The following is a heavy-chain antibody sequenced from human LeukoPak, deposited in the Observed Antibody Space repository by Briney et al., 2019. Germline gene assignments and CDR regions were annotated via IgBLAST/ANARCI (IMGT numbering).Heavy chain of an antibody. J-gene: IGHJ4*02. CDR2: INHSGST. V-gene: IGHV4-34*01. CDR3: ARGPQDQTDIVVVPAAIPGVWPFDY. D-gene: IGHD2-2*02. Sequence: SETLSLTCAVDGGSFSGYYWSWIRQPPGKGLEWIGEINHSGSTNYNPSLKSRVTISVDTSKNQFSLKLSSVTAADTAVYYCARGPQDQTDIVVVPAAIPGVWPFDYWGQGTLVTVSS. CDR1: GGSFSGYY.